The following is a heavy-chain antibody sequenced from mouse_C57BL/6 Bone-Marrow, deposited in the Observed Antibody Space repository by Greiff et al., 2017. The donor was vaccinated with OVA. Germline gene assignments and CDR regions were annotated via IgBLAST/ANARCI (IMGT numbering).Heavy chain of an antibody. CDR2: ISDGGSYT. Sequence: EVKLQESGGGLVKPGGSLKLSCAASGFTFSSYAMSWVRQTPEKRLEWVATISDGGSYTYYPDNVKGRFTISRDNAKNNLYLQMSHLKSEDTAMYYCARGGLWYFDVWGTGTMVTVSS. J-gene: IGHJ1*03. CDR3: ARGGLWYFDV. CDR1: GFTFSSYA. V-gene: IGHV5-4*03. D-gene: IGHD3-3*01.